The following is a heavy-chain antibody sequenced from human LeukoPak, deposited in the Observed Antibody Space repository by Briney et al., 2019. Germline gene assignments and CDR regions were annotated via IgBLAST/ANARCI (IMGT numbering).Heavy chain of an antibody. J-gene: IGHJ4*02. D-gene: IGHD4-17*01. CDR1: GYTLTEVS. CDR2: FAPGDGET. V-gene: IGHV1-24*01. Sequence: ASVKVSCKISGYTLTEVSMHWVRQAPGKGLEWMGGFAPGDGETIYAQNFQGRLIVTEDTSTDTAYMELSSLRSEDTAVYYCATEIVGYGDVNYFDSWGRGTLVTVSS. CDR3: ATEIVGYGDVNYFDS.